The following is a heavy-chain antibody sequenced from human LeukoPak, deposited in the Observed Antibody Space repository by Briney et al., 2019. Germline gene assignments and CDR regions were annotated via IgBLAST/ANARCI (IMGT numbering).Heavy chain of an antibody. J-gene: IGHJ4*02. CDR3: AREREYYYDSSGYFFDY. CDR1: GGTFSSYA. Sequence: APVKVACKASGGTFSSYAISWVRQAPGQGLEWIGRIIPIFGIANYAQNFQGRVTITADKSTSTAYMELSRLRSEDTAVYYCAREREYYYDSSGYFFDYWGQGTLVTVSS. D-gene: IGHD3-22*01. V-gene: IGHV1-69*04. CDR2: IIPIFGIA.